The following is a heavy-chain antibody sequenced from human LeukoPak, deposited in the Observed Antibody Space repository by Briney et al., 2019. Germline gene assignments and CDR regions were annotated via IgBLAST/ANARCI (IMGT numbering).Heavy chain of an antibody. CDR1: GYTFTGYY. CDR3: ARVRTAGYYDILTGYRVFDY. J-gene: IGHJ4*02. D-gene: IGHD3-9*01. V-gene: IGHV1-2*02. Sequence: GASVKVSCKASGYTFTGYYMHWVRQAPGQGLEWMGXXXXXXXXTNYAQKFQGRVTMTRDTSISTAYMELSRLRSDDTAVYYCARVRTAGYYDILTGYRVFDYWGQGTLVTVSS. CDR2: XXXXXXXT.